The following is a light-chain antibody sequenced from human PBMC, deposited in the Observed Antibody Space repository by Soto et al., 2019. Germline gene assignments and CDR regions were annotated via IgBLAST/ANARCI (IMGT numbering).Light chain of an antibody. CDR2: GAS. Sequence: IVLTQSPGTLSLSPGERATLSCRASQSVSSYLAWYQQKPGQAPRLLIYGASTRATGIPARFSGSGSGTDFTLTISSLQPEDFAVYYCQQDYNMPWTFGQGTKVDIK. CDR1: QSVSSY. J-gene: IGKJ1*01. V-gene: IGKV3D-15*01. CDR3: QQDYNMPWT.